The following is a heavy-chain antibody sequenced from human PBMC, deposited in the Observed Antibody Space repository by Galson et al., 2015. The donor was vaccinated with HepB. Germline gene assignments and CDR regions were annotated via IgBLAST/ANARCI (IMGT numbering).Heavy chain of an antibody. J-gene: IGHJ4*02. Sequence: QSGAEAKKPGASVKVSRKASGYTFTAYYMHWVRQAPGQGFQWMGWMNPNSGGTNYAQKFQGRVTMTRDTSISTAYMELNSLRSDDTAVYYCARSSAEYGEFDFWGQGTLVTVSS. V-gene: IGHV1-2*02. CDR3: ARSSAEYGEFDF. D-gene: IGHD4/OR15-4a*01. CDR2: MNPNSGGT. CDR1: GYTFTAYY.